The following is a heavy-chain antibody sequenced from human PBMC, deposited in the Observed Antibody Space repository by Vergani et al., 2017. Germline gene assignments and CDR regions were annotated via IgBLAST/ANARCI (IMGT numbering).Heavy chain of an antibody. V-gene: IGHV4-59*12. CDR1: GGSISSYY. J-gene: IGHJ4*02. CDR3: ARDSRYGSGSYFYFDY. D-gene: IGHD3-10*01. CDR2: IYYSGST. Sequence: QVQLQESGPGLVKPSETLSLTCTVSGGSISSYYWSWIRQPPGKGLEWIGYIYYSGSTYYNPSLKSRVTISVDTSKNQFSLKLSSVTAADTAVYYCARDSRYGSGSYFYFDYWGQGTLVTVSS.